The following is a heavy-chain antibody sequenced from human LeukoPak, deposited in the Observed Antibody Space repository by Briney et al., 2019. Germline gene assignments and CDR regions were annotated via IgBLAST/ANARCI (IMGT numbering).Heavy chain of an antibody. Sequence: GGSLRLSCAASGFTFRSYAMNWVRQAPGKGLEWVSGISGSGDDTYYADSVKGRFTISRDNSKNSLYLQMNSLRDEDTAVYYCARRHDYGDFWGQGTLVTVSS. CDR1: GFTFRSYA. CDR3: ARRHDYGDF. J-gene: IGHJ4*02. V-gene: IGHV3-23*01. CDR2: ISGSGDDT.